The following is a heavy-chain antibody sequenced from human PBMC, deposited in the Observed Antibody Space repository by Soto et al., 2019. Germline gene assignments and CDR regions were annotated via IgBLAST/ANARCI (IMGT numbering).Heavy chain of an antibody. V-gene: IGHV4-61*01. Sequence: SETLSLTCTVSGAPVSSETHFWTWIRQPPGKGLEWIGYMYYSGITNSNPAPKSRVTLSVDRSRNQFSLSLNSVTAADTAVYYCAREDMSGTYYFDYWGPGTQVTVSS. CDR3: AREDMSGTYYFDY. CDR1: GAPVSSETHF. D-gene: IGHD1-26*01. CDR2: MYYSGIT. J-gene: IGHJ4*02.